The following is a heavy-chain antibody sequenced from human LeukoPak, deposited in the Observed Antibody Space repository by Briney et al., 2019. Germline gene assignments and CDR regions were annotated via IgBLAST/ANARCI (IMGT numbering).Heavy chain of an antibody. Sequence: KASETLSLTCTVSGGSISSYYWSWIRQPPGKGLEWIGYIYYSGSTNYNPSLKSRGIISVDTSKNKFSLTLSSVSAADTGVYYCAREAKVYYFDYWGQGTLITVSS. CDR2: IYYSGST. J-gene: IGHJ4*02. CDR3: AREAKVYYFDY. V-gene: IGHV4-59*01. CDR1: GGSISSYY. D-gene: IGHD4/OR15-4a*01.